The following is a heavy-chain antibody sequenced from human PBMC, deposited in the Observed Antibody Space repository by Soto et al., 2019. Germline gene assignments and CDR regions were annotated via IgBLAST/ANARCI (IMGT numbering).Heavy chain of an antibody. CDR3: ARGPPFH. CDR1: GGSIISGGYS. D-gene: IGHD3-16*01. Sequence: SETLSLTCAVSGGSIISGGYSWSWIRQPPGKGLEWIGYIYHSGSTCYNPSLKSRVTISVDRSKNQFSLKLSSVTAADTAVYYCARGPPFHWGQGTLVTVSS. V-gene: IGHV4-30-2*01. J-gene: IGHJ4*02. CDR2: IYHSGST.